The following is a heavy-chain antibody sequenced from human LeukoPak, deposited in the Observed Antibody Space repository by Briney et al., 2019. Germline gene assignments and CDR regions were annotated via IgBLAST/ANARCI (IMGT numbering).Heavy chain of an antibody. D-gene: IGHD3/OR15-3a*01. CDR2: ISYDGSNE. J-gene: IGHJ4*02. CDR3: ARVLGLWYFDY. CDR1: GLTFSSYV. V-gene: IGHV3-30*04. Sequence: GGSLRLSCAASGLTFSSYVMHWVRQAPGKGLEWVAIISYDGSNEYYTDSVKGRFTISRDNSKNTLYLQMNSLRAEDTAVYYCARVLGLWYFDYWGQGTLVTVSS.